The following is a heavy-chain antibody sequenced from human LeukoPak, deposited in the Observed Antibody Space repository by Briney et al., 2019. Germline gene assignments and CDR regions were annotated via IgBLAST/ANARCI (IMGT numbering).Heavy chain of an antibody. CDR3: ARDLTGPRDY. CDR1: GFTFSTNW. CDR2: IDTDGTIT. D-gene: IGHD3-9*01. V-gene: IGHV3-74*03. J-gene: IGHJ4*02. Sequence: GGSLRLSCAASGFTFSTNWMHWLRQAPGKGLVWVSRIDTDGTITSYADSVKGRFTISRDNAKNTLYLQMNSLRAEDTAVYYCARDLTGPRDYWGQGKLVTVSS.